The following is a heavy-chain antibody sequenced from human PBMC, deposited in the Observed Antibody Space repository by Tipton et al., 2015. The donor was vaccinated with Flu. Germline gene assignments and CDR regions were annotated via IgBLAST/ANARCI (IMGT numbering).Heavy chain of an antibody. CDR2: IYSGGST. CDR3: ARDRTSYDYYYYYGMGV. J-gene: IGHJ6*02. D-gene: IGHD4/OR15-4a*01. V-gene: IGHV3-53*04. CDR1: GFTVSSNY. Sequence: SLRLSCAASGFTVSSNYMSWVRQAPGKGLEWVSVIYSGGSTYYADSVKGRFTISRHNSKNTLYLQMNSLRAEDTAVYYCARDRTSYDYYYYYGMGVWGQGTTVTVSS.